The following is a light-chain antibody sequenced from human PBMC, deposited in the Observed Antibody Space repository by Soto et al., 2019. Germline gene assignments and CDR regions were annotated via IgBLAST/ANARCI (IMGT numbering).Light chain of an antibody. Sequence: EIVMTQSPATLSVYPGERATLSCRSSQSVSSDLAWYHQKPGQAPRLLIYSASTRATGIPARFSVSGSGTEFPLTINSRHSEDFAVYYCQQYNNWTRTLGQGTKVEIK. CDR2: SAS. CDR3: QQYNNWTRT. V-gene: IGKV3-15*01. CDR1: QSVSSD. J-gene: IGKJ1*01.